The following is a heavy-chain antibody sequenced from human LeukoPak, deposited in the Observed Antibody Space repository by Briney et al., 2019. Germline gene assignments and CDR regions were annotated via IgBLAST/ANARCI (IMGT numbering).Heavy chain of an antibody. V-gene: IGHV4-59*05. CDR3: GHDSSGYYSDY. CDR1: GVSITSYY. Sequence: SETLSLTCTVSGVSITSYYWSWIRQPPEKGLEWIGSIYYSGSTYYNPSLKSRVTISVDTSKNQFSLKLSSVTAADTAVYYCGHDSSGYYSDYWGQGTLVTVSS. D-gene: IGHD3-22*01. CDR2: IYYSGST. J-gene: IGHJ4*02.